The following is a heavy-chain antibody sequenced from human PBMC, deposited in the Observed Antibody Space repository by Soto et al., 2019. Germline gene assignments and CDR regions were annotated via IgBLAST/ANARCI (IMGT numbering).Heavy chain of an antibody. CDR2: ISGSGGST. Sequence: PGGXLRLSCAASGFTFSSYAMSWVRQAPGKGLEWVSAISGSGGSTYYADSVKGRFTISRDNSKNTLYLQMNSLRAEDTAVYYCAKAPYRHYYDSSGYSYDYWGQGTLVTVSS. J-gene: IGHJ4*02. V-gene: IGHV3-23*01. CDR1: GFTFSSYA. CDR3: AKAPYRHYYDSSGYSYDY. D-gene: IGHD3-22*01.